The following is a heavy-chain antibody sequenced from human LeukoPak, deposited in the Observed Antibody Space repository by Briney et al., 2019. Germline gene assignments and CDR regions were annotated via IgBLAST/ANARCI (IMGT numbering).Heavy chain of an antibody. CDR1: GFTFSSYS. CDR2: ISTSSNYI. J-gene: IGHJ4*02. D-gene: IGHD3-22*01. CDR3: ARGDSSDC. Sequence: GGSLRLSCAASGFTFSSYSMNWVRQAPGKGLEWVSSISTSSNYIYYADSVKGRFTISRDNAKNSLYLQMNSLRAEDTAVYYCARGDSSDCWGQGTLVTVCS. V-gene: IGHV3-21*01.